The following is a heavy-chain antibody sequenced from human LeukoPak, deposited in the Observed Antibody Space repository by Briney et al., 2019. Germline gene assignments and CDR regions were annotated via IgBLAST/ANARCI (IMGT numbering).Heavy chain of an antibody. D-gene: IGHD1-26*01. CDR1: GFPLRSNY. J-gene: IGHJ4*02. CDR2: TYSGGST. Sequence: PGGSLRLSCAGSGFPLRSNYMSWVRQAPGKGLEGGAVTYSGGSTYHADAVKGRFAISRDNPKNTLYLHMHTERAEDTAVFLCEREGSGTYYFVYWAQGTLVPVSS. V-gene: IGHV3-53*01. CDR3: EREGSGTYYFVY.